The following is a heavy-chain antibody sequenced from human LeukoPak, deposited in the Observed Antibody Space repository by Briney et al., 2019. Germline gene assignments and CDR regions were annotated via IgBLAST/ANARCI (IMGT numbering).Heavy chain of an antibody. CDR3: AIRPRRNYYDSSGYYC. Sequence: KPSETLSLTCAVYGGSFSGYYWSWIRQPPGKGLEWIGEINHSGSTNYNPSLKSRVTISVDTSKNQFSLKLSSVTAADTAVYYCAIRPRRNYYDSSGYYCWGQGTLVTVPS. CDR2: INHSGST. V-gene: IGHV4-34*01. CDR1: GGSFSGYY. J-gene: IGHJ4*02. D-gene: IGHD3-22*01.